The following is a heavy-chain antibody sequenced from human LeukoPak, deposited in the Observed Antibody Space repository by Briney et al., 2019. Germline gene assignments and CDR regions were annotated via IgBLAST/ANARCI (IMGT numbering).Heavy chain of an antibody. D-gene: IGHD2-15*01. V-gene: IGHV3-30*03. CDR1: GCTFSSYG. CDR2: ISYDGSNI. CDR3: ATGCSGGSCYGYFQH. J-gene: IGHJ1*01. Sequence: GGSLRLSCAASGCTFSSYGLHWVRQAPGKGLEWVAVISYDGSNIYYADSVKGRFTISRDNSKNTLFLQMNSLRADDTAVYYCATGCSGGSCYGYFQHWGQGTLVTVSS.